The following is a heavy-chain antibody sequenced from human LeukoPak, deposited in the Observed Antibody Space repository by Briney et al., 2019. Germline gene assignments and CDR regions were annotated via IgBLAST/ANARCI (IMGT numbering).Heavy chain of an antibody. J-gene: IGHJ4*02. V-gene: IGHV4-31*03. CDR3: ARDNEWLDY. Sequence: SQTLSLTCTVSGGSISSGGYYWSWIRQHPXKGLEWIGHIYYTGSTYYNPSLKSRVTISPDTSKNQFSLKLSSVTAADTAVYYCARDNEWLDYWGQGNLVIVSS. CDR1: GGSISSGGYY. CDR2: IYYTGST. D-gene: IGHD6-19*01.